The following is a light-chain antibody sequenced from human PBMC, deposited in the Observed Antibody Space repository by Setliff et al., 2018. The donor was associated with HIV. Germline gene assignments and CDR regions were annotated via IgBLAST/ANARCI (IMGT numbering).Light chain of an antibody. J-gene: IGLJ1*01. V-gene: IGLV2-23*02. CDR2: GVT. CDR1: SSDVGNYNL. Sequence: GSPGQSITISCTGTSSDVGNYNLVSWYQHHPGKAPILLVYGVTKRPSGVSNRFSGSKSGNTASLTISGLQAEDEADYYCCSYAGSITFYVFGTGTKVTVL. CDR3: CSYAGSITFYV.